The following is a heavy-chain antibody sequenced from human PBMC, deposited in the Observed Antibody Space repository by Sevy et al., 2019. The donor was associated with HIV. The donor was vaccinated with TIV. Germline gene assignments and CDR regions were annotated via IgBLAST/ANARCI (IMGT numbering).Heavy chain of an antibody. CDR2: IYYSGST. CDR3: ARETYDSSGYYQTIDY. V-gene: IGHV4-59*01. D-gene: IGHD3-22*01. CDR1: GGSISSYY. J-gene: IGHJ4*02. Sequence: TLSLTCTVSGGSISSYYWSWIRQPPGKGLEWIGYIYYSGSTNYNPSLKSRVTISVDTSKNQFSLKLSSVTAADTAVYYCARETYDSSGYYQTIDYWGQGTLVTVSS.